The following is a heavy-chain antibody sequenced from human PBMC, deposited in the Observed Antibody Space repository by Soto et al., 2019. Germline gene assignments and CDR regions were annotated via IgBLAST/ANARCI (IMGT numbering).Heavy chain of an antibody. V-gene: IGHV3-7*05. J-gene: IGHJ5*02. CDR2: IKEDGSEK. CDR3: TRNLGWGWFDP. CDR1: GFTFSSYW. Sequence: EVQLVDSGGGLVQPGGSLRLSCAASGFTFSSYWMGWVRKAPGKGLECVASIKEDGSEKYYVDSVKGRFTISRDDAKNSLYLQMNSLRVEDTAVYYCTRNLGWGWFDPWGQGTLVTVSS. D-gene: IGHD6-19*01.